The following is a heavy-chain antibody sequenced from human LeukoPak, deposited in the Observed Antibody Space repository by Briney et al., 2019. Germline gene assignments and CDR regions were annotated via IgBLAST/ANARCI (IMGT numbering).Heavy chain of an antibody. Sequence: SEALSLTCTVSGDSISIYYWTWIRQPAGKGLEWIGRISTSGSTNYNPSLKSRVTMSVDTSKNQFSLKLSSVTAADTAVYYCARGGSGSYSAFDFWGQGTLVTVSS. J-gene: IGHJ4*02. CDR1: GDSISIYY. CDR3: ARGGSGSYSAFDF. CDR2: ISTSGST. V-gene: IGHV4-4*07. D-gene: IGHD1-26*01.